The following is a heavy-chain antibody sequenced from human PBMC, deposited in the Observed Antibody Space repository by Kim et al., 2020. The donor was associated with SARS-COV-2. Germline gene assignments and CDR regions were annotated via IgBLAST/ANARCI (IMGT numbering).Heavy chain of an antibody. V-gene: IGHV3-7*01. CDR3: ARDRKYSLDY. CDR2: IKEDGTEK. CDR1: GFSFSTNW. D-gene: IGHD2-15*01. J-gene: IGHJ4*02. Sequence: GSLRLSCVASGFSFSTNWMSWVRQAPGKGLEWVAKIKEDGTEKYYVESVEGRFTISRDNAKNSLFLHMNSLSAEDTAVYYCARDRKYSLDYWGQGTLVTVSS.